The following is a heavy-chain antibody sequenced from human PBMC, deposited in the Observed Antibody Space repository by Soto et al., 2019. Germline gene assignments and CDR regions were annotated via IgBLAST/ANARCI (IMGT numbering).Heavy chain of an antibody. V-gene: IGHV3-23*01. D-gene: IGHD3-10*01. CDR2: ISGSGGST. CDR3: VKSITMVRGVRSGQDY. Sequence: PGGSLRLSCAASGFTFSSYAMSWVRQAPGKGLKRVSAISGSGGSTYYADSVKGRFTISRDNSKNKLYQQMNSKRAEDTAVYYCVKSITMVRGVRSGQDYWGQGTLVTVSS. J-gene: IGHJ4*02. CDR1: GFTFSSYA.